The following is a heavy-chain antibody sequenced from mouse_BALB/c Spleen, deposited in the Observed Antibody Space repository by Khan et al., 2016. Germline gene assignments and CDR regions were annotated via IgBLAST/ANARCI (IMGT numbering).Heavy chain of an antibody. V-gene: IGHV3-2*02. J-gene: IGHJ2*01. CDR3: ARQLGDY. D-gene: IGHD4-1*02. Sequence: QLEESGPGLVKPSQSLSLTCTVTGYSITSDYAWNWIRQFPGNKLEWMGYISYSGSTSYNPSLKSRISITRDTSKNQFFLQLNSVTTEDTATYYCARQLGDYWGQGTTLTVSS. CDR1: GYSITSDYA. CDR2: ISYSGST.